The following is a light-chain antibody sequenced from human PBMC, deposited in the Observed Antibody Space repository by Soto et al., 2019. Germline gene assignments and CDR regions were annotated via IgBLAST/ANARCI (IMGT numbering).Light chain of an antibody. Sequence: SYELTQPPSVSVAPGQTARISCGGNDIASKSVHWSQQRPGQAPVLVVYDDNDRPSGSPERLSGSNSGDTATLTISRVEAGDEADYYSQVWDSSSDHYVFGSGTKVTVL. V-gene: IGLV3-21*02. CDR3: QVWDSSSDHYV. CDR2: DDN. CDR1: DIASKS. J-gene: IGLJ1*01.